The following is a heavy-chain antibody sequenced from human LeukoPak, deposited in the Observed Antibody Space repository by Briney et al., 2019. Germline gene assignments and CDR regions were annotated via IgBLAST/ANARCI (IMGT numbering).Heavy chain of an antibody. V-gene: IGHV3-13*01. CDR3: VGEARGYHYTYFDY. CDR1: GFTLGSHD. Sequence: GSLRLSCTASGFTLGSHDMHWVRQIPGQGLEWVAAVSSGFHAFFADSVQGRFTVSREDARNSLYLQMNSLRAGDTAVYYCVGEARGYHYTYFDYWGQGTLVTVSS. J-gene: IGHJ4*02. D-gene: IGHD5-18*01. CDR2: VSSGFHA.